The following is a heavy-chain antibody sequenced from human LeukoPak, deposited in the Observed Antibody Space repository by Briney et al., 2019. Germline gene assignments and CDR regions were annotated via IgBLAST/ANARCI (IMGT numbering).Heavy chain of an antibody. D-gene: IGHD3-10*01. J-gene: IGHJ5*02. CDR1: GFTFSSSW. Sequence: PGGSLRLSCAASGFTFSSSWMTWVRQAPGKGLEWVASINQDGGEIHYVDSVKGRFTISRDNAKNSLYLRMNSLTAEDTAVHYCVRAHHPGGWFDPWGQGTLVTVSS. CDR2: INQDGGEI. CDR3: VRAHHPGGWFDP. V-gene: IGHV3-7*04.